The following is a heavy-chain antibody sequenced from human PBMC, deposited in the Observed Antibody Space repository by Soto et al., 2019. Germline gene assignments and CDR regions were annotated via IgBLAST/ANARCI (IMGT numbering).Heavy chain of an antibody. CDR2: ISAYNGNT. CDR1: GYTFTSYG. D-gene: IGHD2-15*01. J-gene: IGHJ6*02. Sequence: ASVKVSCKASGYTFTSYGISWVRQAPGQGLEWMGWISAYNGNTNYAQKLQGRVTMTTDTSTSTAYMELRSLRSDDTAVYYCARNVVVVAAPDDYYYYGMDFWGQGTTVTVS. V-gene: IGHV1-18*01. CDR3: ARNVVVVAAPDDYYYYGMDF.